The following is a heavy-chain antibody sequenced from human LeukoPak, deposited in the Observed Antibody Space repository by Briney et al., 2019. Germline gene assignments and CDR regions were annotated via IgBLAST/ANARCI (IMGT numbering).Heavy chain of an antibody. J-gene: IGHJ3*02. V-gene: IGHV4-30-4*01. D-gene: IGHD3-22*01. Sequence: PSQTLSLTCTVSGGSISSGDYYWSWIRQPPGKGLEWIGYISYSGSTYYNPSLKSRVTISVDTSKNQFSLKLSSVTAADTAVYYSARSKTYDYDSSGIDALDIWGQGTMVTVSS. CDR2: ISYSGST. CDR1: GGSISSGDYY. CDR3: ARSKTYDYDSSGIDALDI.